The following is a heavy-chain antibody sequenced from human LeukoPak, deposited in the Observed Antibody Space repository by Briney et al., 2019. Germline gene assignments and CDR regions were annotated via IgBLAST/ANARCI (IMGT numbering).Heavy chain of an antibody. CDR3: ARDGGYYYYGSSGYLFDY. D-gene: IGHD3-22*01. V-gene: IGHV3-21*01. CDR1: GFTFSSYS. Sequence: GGSLRLSCAASGFTFSSYSMNWVRQAPGKGLEWVSSISSSSSYIYYADSVKGRFTISRDNAKNSLYLQMNSLRAEDTAVYYCARDGGYYYYGSSGYLFDYWGQGTLVTVSS. J-gene: IGHJ4*02. CDR2: ISSSSSYI.